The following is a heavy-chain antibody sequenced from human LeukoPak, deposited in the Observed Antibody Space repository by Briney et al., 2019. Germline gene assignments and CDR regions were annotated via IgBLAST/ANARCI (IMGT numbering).Heavy chain of an antibody. D-gene: IGHD1-26*01. CDR3: TNTGSYSIY. Sequence: GGSLRLSCAASGLNFKSYGMGWVRQAPGKGLEWVSSITSSGATNYADSVKDRFVISRDNSKDTLFLQMSSLRVEDTALYYCTNTGSYSIYWGQGTLVTVSS. CDR2: ITSSGAT. CDR1: GLNFKSYG. V-gene: IGHV3-23*01. J-gene: IGHJ4*02.